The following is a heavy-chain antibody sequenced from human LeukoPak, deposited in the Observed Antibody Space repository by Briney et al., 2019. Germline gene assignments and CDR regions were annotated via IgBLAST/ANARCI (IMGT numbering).Heavy chain of an antibody. J-gene: IGHJ3*02. V-gene: IGHV1-18*01. CDR3: ARDRERYYYDSSGYRDAFDI. Sequence: GASVKVSCKASGYTFTSYGISWVRQAPGQGLEWMGWISAYNGNTNYAQKLQGRVTMTTDTSTSTAYMELRSLRSDDTAVYYCARDRERYYYDSSGYRDAFDIWGQGTMVTVS. CDR1: GYTFTSYG. CDR2: ISAYNGNT. D-gene: IGHD3-22*01.